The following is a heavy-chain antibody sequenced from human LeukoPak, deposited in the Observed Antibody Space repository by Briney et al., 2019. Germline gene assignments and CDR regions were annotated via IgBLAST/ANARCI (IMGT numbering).Heavy chain of an antibody. CDR1: GGSFSGYY. CDR2: INHSGST. Sequence: PSETLSLTCAVSGGSFSGYYWSWIRQPPGKGLEWIGEINHSGSTNYNPSLKSRVTISVDTSKNQFSLKLSSVTAADTAVYYCARVTPRITMVRGVIRQYFQHWGQGTLVTVSS. CDR3: ARVTPRITMVRGVIRQYFQH. V-gene: IGHV4-34*01. D-gene: IGHD3-10*01. J-gene: IGHJ1*01.